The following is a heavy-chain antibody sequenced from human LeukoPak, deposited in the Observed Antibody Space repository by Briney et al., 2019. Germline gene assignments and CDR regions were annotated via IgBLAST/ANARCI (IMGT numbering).Heavy chain of an antibody. CDR3: ARSSYSSGWYLNYFDY. CDR1: GGSISSYY. D-gene: IGHD6-19*01. CDR2: IYYSGST. J-gene: IGHJ4*02. Sequence: NPSETLSLTCTVSGGSISSYYWSWIRQPPGEGLEWIGYIYYSGSTNYNPSLKSRVTISLDTSKNQFYLKLSTGTAADTAVYYCARSSYSSGWYLNYFDYWGQGTLVTVSS. V-gene: IGHV4-59*01.